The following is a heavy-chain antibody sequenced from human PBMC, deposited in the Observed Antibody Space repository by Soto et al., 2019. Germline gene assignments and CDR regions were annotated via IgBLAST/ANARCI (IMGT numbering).Heavy chain of an antibody. CDR2: IKSKTDGGTT. CDR3: TADGILGWGDQAVVQLDY. V-gene: IGHV3-15*07. CDR1: GFTFSNSL. Sequence: GGSLILSCAASGFTFSNSLMNWVRQAPGKGLEWVGRIKSKTDGGTTDYAAPVKGRFTISRDDSKNTLYLQMNSLKTEDTAVYYCTADGILGWGDQAVVQLDYWGQGTLVTVSS. D-gene: IGHD2-21*01. J-gene: IGHJ4*02.